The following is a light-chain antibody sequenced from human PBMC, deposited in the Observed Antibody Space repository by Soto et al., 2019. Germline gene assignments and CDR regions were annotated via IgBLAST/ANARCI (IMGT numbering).Light chain of an antibody. Sequence: DIQMTQSPSSVSASVGDRVTITCRASQDISSWLAWYQQKPGNAPKVLIFAASTLQRGVPSRFSGSGSGTEFTLTISSLQPEDFATYYCQQYDSYPLTFGGGTRVEIK. CDR3: QQYDSYPLT. V-gene: IGKV1D-16*01. CDR2: AAS. CDR1: QDISSW. J-gene: IGKJ4*01.